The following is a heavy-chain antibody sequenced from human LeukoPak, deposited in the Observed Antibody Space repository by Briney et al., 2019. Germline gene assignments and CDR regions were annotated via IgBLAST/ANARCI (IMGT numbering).Heavy chain of an antibody. V-gene: IGHV1-46*01. J-gene: IGHJ6*03. CDR2: INPSGGST. D-gene: IGHD6-19*01. CDR1: GYTFTSYY. CDR3: ARAEIEGSSGGYWAQYYYYYMDV. Sequence: ASVKVSCKASGYTFTSYYMHWVRQAPGQGLEWMGIINPSGGSTSYAQKFQGRVTMTRDMSTSTVYMELSSLRSEDTAVYYCARAEIEGSSGGYWAQYYYYYMDVWGKGPTVTFSS.